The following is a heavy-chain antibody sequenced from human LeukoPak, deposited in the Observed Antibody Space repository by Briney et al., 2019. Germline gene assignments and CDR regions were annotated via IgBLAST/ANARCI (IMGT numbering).Heavy chain of an antibody. CDR2: IYYSGST. D-gene: IGHD2-2*01. J-gene: IGHJ4*02. CDR3: AREFCSSTSCNGADC. Sequence: PSETLSLTCTVSGGSISSGGYYWSWIRQHPGKGLEWIGYIYYSGSTYYNPSLKSRVTISVDTSKNQFSLKLSSVTAADTAVYYCAREFCSSTSCNGADCWGQGTLVTVSS. V-gene: IGHV4-31*03. CDR1: GGSISSGGYY.